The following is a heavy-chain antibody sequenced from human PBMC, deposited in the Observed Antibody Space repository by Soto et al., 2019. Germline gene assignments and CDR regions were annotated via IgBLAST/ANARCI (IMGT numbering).Heavy chain of an antibody. CDR3: ASHMVRGVPFGY. D-gene: IGHD3-10*01. V-gene: IGHV4-59*08. CDR2: IYFRGST. CDR1: GGYISSYD. J-gene: IGHJ4*02. Sequence: PSETLSLTCTVSGGYISSYDWSWIRQPPGKGLEWIGYIYFRGSTNYNPSLKSRVTISVDTSKNQFSLKLSSVTAADTAVYYCASHMVRGVPFGYWGQGTLVTVSS.